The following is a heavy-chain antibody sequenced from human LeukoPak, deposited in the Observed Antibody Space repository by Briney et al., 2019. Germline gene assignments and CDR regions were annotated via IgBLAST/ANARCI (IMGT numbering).Heavy chain of an antibody. CDR2: ITTTFYT. Sequence: GGSLRLFCAASGFSFSSYSFNWVRQVPGKGLEWVSSITTTFYTYYTDSVKGRFTISRDNAKNSLYLQMISLRAEDTAVYYCAESRDGYNSQLWGQGTLVTVSS. CDR1: GFSFSSYS. V-gene: IGHV3-21*01. D-gene: IGHD5-24*01. J-gene: IGHJ4*02. CDR3: AESRDGYNSQL.